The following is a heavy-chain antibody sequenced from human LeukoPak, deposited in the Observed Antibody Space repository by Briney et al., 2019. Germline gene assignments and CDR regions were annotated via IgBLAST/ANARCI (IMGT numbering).Heavy chain of an antibody. V-gene: IGHV3-23*01. CDR1: GFTFSSYA. D-gene: IGHD3-10*01. Sequence: GGSLRLSCAASGFTFSSYAMSWVRQAPGKGLEWVSAISGSGGSTYYADSVKGRFTISRDNSKNTLYLQMNSLRAEDTAVYYCARTPVVRGDPPAYWGQGTLVTVSS. J-gene: IGHJ4*02. CDR3: ARTPVVRGDPPAY. CDR2: ISGSGGST.